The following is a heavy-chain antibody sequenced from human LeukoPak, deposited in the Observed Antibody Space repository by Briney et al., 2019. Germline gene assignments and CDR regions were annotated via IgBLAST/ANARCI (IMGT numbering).Heavy chain of an antibody. CDR2: ISSSSSYI. CDR1: GFTFSSYS. V-gene: IGHV3-21*01. D-gene: IGHD3-22*01. Sequence: GGSLRLPCAASGFTFSSYSMNWVRQAPGKGLEWVSSISSSSSYIYYADSVKGRFTISRDNAKNPLYLQMNSLRAEDTAVYYCARVGWNYYDSSGYRIDYWGQGTLVTVSS. CDR3: ARVGWNYYDSSGYRIDY. J-gene: IGHJ4*02.